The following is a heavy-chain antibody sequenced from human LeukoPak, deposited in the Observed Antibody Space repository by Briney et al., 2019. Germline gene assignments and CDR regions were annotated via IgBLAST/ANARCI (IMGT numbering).Heavy chain of an antibody. CDR2: MRSDGSAT. D-gene: IGHD3-10*02. CDR3: ARDNNFVLDY. J-gene: IGHJ4*02. Sequence: PGGSLRLSCAVSGFTFSSFAMSWVRQAPGEGLEWVANMRSDGSATFYADSVKGRFTISRDNAKNSLYLQMNSLRAEDTAVYFCARDNNFVLDYWGQGILVTVSS. V-gene: IGHV3-7*01. CDR1: GFTFSSFA.